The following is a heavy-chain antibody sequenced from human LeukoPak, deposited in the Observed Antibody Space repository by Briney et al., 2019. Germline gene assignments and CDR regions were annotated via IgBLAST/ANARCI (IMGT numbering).Heavy chain of an antibody. D-gene: IGHD3-22*01. Sequence: GGSLRLSCAASGFTFSSYAMSWVRQAPGRGLEWVSAISGSGDTTYYADSVKGRFTISRDNSKNTLYLQMNSLRAEDTAVYYCARDPTYYYDSSGYYPSFARYYFDYWGQGTLVTVSS. CDR1: GFTFSSYA. CDR3: ARDPTYYYDSSGYYPSFARYYFDY. CDR2: ISGSGDTT. V-gene: IGHV3-23*01. J-gene: IGHJ4*02.